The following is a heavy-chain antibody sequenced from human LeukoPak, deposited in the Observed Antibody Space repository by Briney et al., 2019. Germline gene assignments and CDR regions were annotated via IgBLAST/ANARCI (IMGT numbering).Heavy chain of an antibody. CDR2: INHSGST. D-gene: IGHD3-10*01. J-gene: IGHJ4*02. CDR3: ARGRWGYYYGSGRKGYYFDY. V-gene: IGHV4-34*01. CDR1: GGSFSGYY. Sequence: SETLSLTCAVYGGSFSGYYWSWIRQPPGKGLEWIGEINHSGSTNYNPSLKSRVTISVDTSKNQFSLKLSSVTAADTAVYYCARGRWGYYYGSGRKGYYFDYWGQGTLVTVSS.